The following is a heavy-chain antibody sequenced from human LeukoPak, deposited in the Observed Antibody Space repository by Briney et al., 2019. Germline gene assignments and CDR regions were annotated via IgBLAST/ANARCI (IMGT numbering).Heavy chain of an antibody. V-gene: IGHV3-11*06. CDR3: ARDKEWERTIDY. Sequence: GGSLRLSCAASGFTFSDYYMSWIRQAPGKGLEWVSSISSSSSYIYYADSVKGRFTISRDNAKNSLYLQMNSLRAEDTAVYYCARDKEWERTIDYWGQGTLVTVSS. D-gene: IGHD1-26*01. CDR1: GFTFSDYY. CDR2: ISSSSSYI. J-gene: IGHJ4*02.